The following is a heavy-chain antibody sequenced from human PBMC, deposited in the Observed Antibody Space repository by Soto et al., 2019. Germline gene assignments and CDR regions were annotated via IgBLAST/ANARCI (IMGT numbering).Heavy chain of an antibody. J-gene: IGHJ6*02. CDR2: IYSGGST. CDR3: AREWSVYYFAMDV. CDR1: GFTVSSNY. D-gene: IGHD2-8*01. Sequence: GGSLRLSCAASGFTVSSNYMSWVRQAPGKGLEWVSVIYSGGSTYYADSVKGRFNISRDNSKNTVHLQMNSLRAEDTAVYYCAREWSVYYFAMDVWGQGTTVTVSS. V-gene: IGHV3-66*01.